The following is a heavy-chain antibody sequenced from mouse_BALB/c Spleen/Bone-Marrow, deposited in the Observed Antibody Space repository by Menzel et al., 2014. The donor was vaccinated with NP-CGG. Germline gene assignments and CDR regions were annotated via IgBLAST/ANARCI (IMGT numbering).Heavy chain of an antibody. CDR2: INPDSRTI. CDR3: ARPDYYGYLNY. D-gene: IGHD1-1*01. V-gene: IGHV4-1*02. CDR1: GFAFSRYW. J-gene: IGHJ2*01. Sequence: EVMLVESGGGLVQPGGSLKLSCAASGFAFSRYWMSWVRQAPGKGLEWIGEINPDSRTINYSPSLKDKFIISRDNAKNTLYLRLNKVRSEDTSRYYCARPDYYGYLNYWGQGTTLTVSS.